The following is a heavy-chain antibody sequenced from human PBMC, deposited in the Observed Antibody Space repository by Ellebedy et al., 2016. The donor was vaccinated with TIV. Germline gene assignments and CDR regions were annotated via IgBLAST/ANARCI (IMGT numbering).Heavy chain of an antibody. V-gene: IGHV5-51*01. J-gene: IGHJ2*01. D-gene: IGHD4-23*01. Sequence: GESLKISXKGSGYSFTSYWIGWVRQMPGKGLEWMGIIYPGDSDTRYSPSFQGQVTISADKSISTAYLQWSSLKASDTAMYYCARPSGRYGGNGDWYFDLWGRGTLVTVSS. CDR1: GYSFTSYW. CDR3: ARPSGRYGGNGDWYFDL. CDR2: IYPGDSDT.